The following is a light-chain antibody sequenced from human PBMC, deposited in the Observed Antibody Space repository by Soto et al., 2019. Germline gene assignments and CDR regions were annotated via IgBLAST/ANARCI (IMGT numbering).Light chain of an antibody. V-gene: IGLV2-14*03. CDR2: HVT. Sequence: QSALTQPASVSGSPGQSITISCSGTSSDVGGYNFVSWYQQHPGKAPLLMIYHVTDRPSGVSSRFSASKSGNTASLTISGLQAEDEADYYCSSYTSSSTVVFGTGTKLTVL. CDR1: SSDVGGYNF. CDR3: SSYTSSSTVV. J-gene: IGLJ1*01.